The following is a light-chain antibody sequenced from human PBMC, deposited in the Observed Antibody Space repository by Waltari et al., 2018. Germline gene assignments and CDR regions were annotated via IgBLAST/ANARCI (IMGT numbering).Light chain of an antibody. CDR2: KAS. J-gene: IGKJ2*01. V-gene: IGKV1-5*03. Sequence: GERVTITCRASQRITIWLAWYQQKPGKAPKLLIYKASTLEGGVPSRFSGSGSGTEFTLTISSLQPDDFATYHCQQYNSYPYTFGQGTKLEIK. CDR1: QRITIW. CDR3: QQYNSYPYT.